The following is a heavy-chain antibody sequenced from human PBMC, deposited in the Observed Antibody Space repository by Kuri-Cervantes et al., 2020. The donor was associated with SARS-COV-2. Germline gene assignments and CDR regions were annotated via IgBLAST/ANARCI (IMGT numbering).Heavy chain of an antibody. CDR1: GFTFSSYD. Sequence: GGSLRLSCAASGFTFSSYDMHWVRQATGKGLEWVSAIGTAGDTYYPGSVKGRFTISRDNAKNTLYLQMNSLRAEDTAVYYCARGTYYYDSSGYPPDYWGQGTLVTVSS. D-gene: IGHD3-22*01. V-gene: IGHV3-13*01. CDR2: IGTAGDT. CDR3: ARGTYYYDSSGYPPDY. J-gene: IGHJ4*02.